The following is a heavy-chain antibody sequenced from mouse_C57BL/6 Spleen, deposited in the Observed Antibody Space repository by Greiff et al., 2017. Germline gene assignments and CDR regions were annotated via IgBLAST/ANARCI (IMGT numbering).Heavy chain of an antibody. CDR1: GFTFSSYA. V-gene: IGHV5-9-1*02. CDR2: ISSGGDYI. D-gene: IGHD2-3*01. J-gene: IGHJ4*01. Sequence: EVQRVESGEGLVKPGGSLKLSCAASGFTFSSYAMSWVRQTPEKRLEWVAYISSGGDYIYYADTVKGRFTISRANARNTLYLQMSSLKSEDTAMYYCTRGNGLDGYSYYYAMDYWGQGTSVTVSS. CDR3: TRGNGLDGYSYYYAMDY.